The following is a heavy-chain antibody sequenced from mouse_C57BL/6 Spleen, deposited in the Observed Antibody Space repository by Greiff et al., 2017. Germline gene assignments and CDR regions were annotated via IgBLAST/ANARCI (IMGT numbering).Heavy chain of an antibody. Sequence: VQLQQPGAELVMPGASVKLSCKASGYTFTSYWMHWVKQRPGQGLEWFGEIDPSDSYTNYNQKFKGKSTLTVDRSASTAYMQLSSLTSEDSAVDYCARRTFYGSSNWYFDVWGTGTTVTVSS. J-gene: IGHJ1*03. CDR2: IDPSDSYT. V-gene: IGHV1-69*01. CDR1: GYTFTSYW. CDR3: ARRTFYGSSNWYFDV. D-gene: IGHD1-1*01.